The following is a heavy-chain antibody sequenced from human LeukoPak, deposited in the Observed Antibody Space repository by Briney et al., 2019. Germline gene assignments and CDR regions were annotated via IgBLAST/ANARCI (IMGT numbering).Heavy chain of an antibody. CDR3: ASPPDYYGSGGGYYFDY. V-gene: IGHV4-31*03. Sequence: PSETLSLTCTVSGGSISSGGYYWSWIRQHPGKGLEWIGYIYYSGSTYYNPSLKSRVTISVDTSKNQFSLKLSSVTAADTAVYYCASPPDYYGSGGGYYFDYWGQGTLVTVSS. J-gene: IGHJ4*02. D-gene: IGHD3-10*01. CDR2: IYYSGST. CDR1: GGSISSGGYY.